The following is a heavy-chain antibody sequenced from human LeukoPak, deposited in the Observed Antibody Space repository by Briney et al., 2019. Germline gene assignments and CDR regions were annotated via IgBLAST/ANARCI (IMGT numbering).Heavy chain of an antibody. Sequence: QPGGSLRLSCEASGFTFSSYTMNWVRQAPGKGLEWVSYIGSSSSTIYYADSVKGRFTISRDNAKNSLYLQMNSLRAEDTAVYYCASSYGSGSLLFDYWGQGTLVTVSS. CDR3: ASSYGSGSLLFDY. J-gene: IGHJ4*02. D-gene: IGHD3-10*01. CDR1: GFTFSSYT. CDR2: IGSSSSTI. V-gene: IGHV3-48*01.